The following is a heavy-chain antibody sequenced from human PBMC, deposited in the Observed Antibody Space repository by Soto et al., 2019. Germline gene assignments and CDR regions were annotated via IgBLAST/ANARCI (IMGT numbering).Heavy chain of an antibody. Sequence: PGGFVRLSCAASGGPFIINAIIVFRQSPLKGLEWVSAISGSGGSTYYADSVKGRFTISRDNSKNTLYLQMNSLRAEDTAVYYCAKERYTIFGATDVWGQGTTVTVSS. CDR3: AKERYTIFGATDV. V-gene: IGHV3-23*01. CDR2: ISGSGGST. D-gene: IGHD3-3*01. J-gene: IGHJ6*02. CDR1: GGPFIINA.